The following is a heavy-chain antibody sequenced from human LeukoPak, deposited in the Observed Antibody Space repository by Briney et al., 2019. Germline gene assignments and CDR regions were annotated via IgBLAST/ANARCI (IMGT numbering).Heavy chain of an antibody. CDR2: IIPILGIA. J-gene: IGHJ6*03. D-gene: IGHD3-3*01. CDR3: ARERYYDFWSGSSGYYMDV. V-gene: IGHV1-69*04. Sequence: PVKVSCKASGGTFSSYTISWVRQAPGQGLEWMGRIIPILGIANYAQKFQGRVTITADKSTSTAYMELSSLRSEDTAVYYCARERYYDFWSGSSGYYMDVWGKGTTVTVSS. CDR1: GGTFSSYT.